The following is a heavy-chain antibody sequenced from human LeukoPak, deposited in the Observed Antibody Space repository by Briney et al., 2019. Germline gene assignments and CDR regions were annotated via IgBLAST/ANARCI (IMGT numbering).Heavy chain of an antibody. J-gene: IGHJ6*03. CDR3: ARAGYSYGYGYYYMDV. CDR1: GGSFSGYY. CDR2: INHSGST. Sequence: SETLSLTCAVYGGSFSGYYWSWIRQPPGKGLEWIGEINHSGSTNYNPPLKSRVTISVDTSKNQFSLKLSSVTAADTAVYYCARAGYSYGYGYYYMDVWGKGTKVTVSS. D-gene: IGHD5-18*01. V-gene: IGHV4-34*01.